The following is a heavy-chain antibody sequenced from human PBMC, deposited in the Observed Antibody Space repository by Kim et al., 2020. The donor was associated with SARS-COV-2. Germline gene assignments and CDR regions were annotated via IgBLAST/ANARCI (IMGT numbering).Heavy chain of an antibody. CDR1: GGSISTSTYY. D-gene: IGHD3-10*01. CDR3: ASHPKWFGDPTRMDV. V-gene: IGHV4-39*01. J-gene: IGHJ6*02. CDR2: IYYSGST. Sequence: SETLSLTCTVSGGSISTSTYYWGWIRQPPGKGLEWIGTIYYSGSTYYNPSLKSRVTISVDTSKNQFSLKLSSVTAADTAVYYCASHPKWFGDPTRMDVWGQGTTVTVSS.